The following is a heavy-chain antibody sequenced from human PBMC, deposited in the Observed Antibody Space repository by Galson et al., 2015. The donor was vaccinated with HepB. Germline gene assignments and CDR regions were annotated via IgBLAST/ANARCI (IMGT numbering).Heavy chain of an antibody. Sequence: SVKVSCKASGGTFSSYTISWVRQAPGQGLEWMGRIIPILGIANYAQKFQGRVTITADKSTSTAYMELSSLRSEDTAVYYCARDHTGRQLAYCGGDCYSGDAFDIWGQGTMVTVSS. D-gene: IGHD2-21*02. CDR2: IIPILGIA. CDR1: GGTFSSYT. CDR3: ARDHTGRQLAYCGGDCYSGDAFDI. V-gene: IGHV1-69*04. J-gene: IGHJ3*02.